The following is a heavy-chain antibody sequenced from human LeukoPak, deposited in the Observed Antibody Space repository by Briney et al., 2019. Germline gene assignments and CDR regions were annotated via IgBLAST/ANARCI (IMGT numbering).Heavy chain of an antibody. J-gene: IGHJ6*02. CDR3: ASKIFASTNPIYYYYGMDV. CDR2: ISYDGSNK. Sequence: GGSLRLSCAASGFTFSSYAMHWVRQAPGKGLEWVAVISYDGSNKYYADSVKGRFTISRDNSKNTLCLQMNSLRAEDTAVYYCASKIFASTNPIYYYYGMDVWGQGTTVTVSS. V-gene: IGHV3-30-3*01. CDR1: GFTFSSYA. D-gene: IGHD1-14*01.